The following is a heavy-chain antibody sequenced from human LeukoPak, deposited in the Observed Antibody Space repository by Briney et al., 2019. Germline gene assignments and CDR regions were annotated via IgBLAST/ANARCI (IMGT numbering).Heavy chain of an antibody. D-gene: IGHD2-2*01. CDR2: IIPIFGTA. J-gene: IGHJ3*02. CDR3: ARMKDIVVVPAAPTTGERDAFDI. V-gene: IGHV1-69*13. Sequence: ASVKVSCKASGGTFSSYAISWVRQAPGQGLEWMGGIIPIFGTANYAQKFQGRVTITADESTRTAYMELSSLRSEDTAVYYCARMKDIVVVPAAPTTGERDAFDIWGQGTMVTVSS. CDR1: GGTFSSYA.